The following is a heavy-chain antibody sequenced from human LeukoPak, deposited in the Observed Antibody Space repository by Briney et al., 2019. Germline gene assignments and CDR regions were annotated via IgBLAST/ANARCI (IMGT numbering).Heavy chain of an antibody. CDR1: GFTFSSYS. D-gene: IGHD6-13*01. CDR2: ISSSSSYI. V-gene: IGHV3-21*01. J-gene: IGHJ4*02. Sequence: GGSLRLSCAVSGFTFSSYSMNWVRQAPGKGMEWVSSISSSSSYIYYADSVKGRFTISRDNAKNSLYLQMNSLRAEDTPGYYCARNPNYFYSSSWYYFDYWGQGTLVTVSS. CDR3: ARNPNYFYSSSWYYFDY.